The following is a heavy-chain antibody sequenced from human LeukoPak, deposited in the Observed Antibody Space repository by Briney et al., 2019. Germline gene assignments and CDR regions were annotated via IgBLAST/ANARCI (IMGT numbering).Heavy chain of an antibody. D-gene: IGHD6-6*01. CDR2: IYSSGSA. CDR1: GGSISSSSYY. Sequence: SSETLSLTCTVSGGSISSSSYYWAWIRQPPGKGLEWIGSIYSSGSASYNPSLKSRVSIVLDTSKNQFSLKVTSVTAADTAVYYCARDRSSYAKGHYDYWGQGTLVTVSS. CDR3: ARDRSSYAKGHYDY. J-gene: IGHJ4*01. V-gene: IGHV4-39*07.